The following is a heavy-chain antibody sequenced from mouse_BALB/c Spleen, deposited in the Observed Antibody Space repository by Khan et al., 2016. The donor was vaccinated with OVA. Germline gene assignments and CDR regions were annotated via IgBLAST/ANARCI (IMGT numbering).Heavy chain of an antibody. Sequence: QVQLQQSGAELVRPGTSVKVSCKASGYAFTDYLIEWLKQRPGQGLEWIGVINPGSGGTHYNEEFMDRATLTADKSSSTAYMQLSSLTSDDSAVDCWSRSGYGFGAYWGPGTLVTVSA. V-gene: IGHV1-54*01. D-gene: IGHD3-2*02. CDR2: INPGSGGT. CDR3: SRSGYGFGAY. CDR1: GYAFTDYL. J-gene: IGHJ3*01.